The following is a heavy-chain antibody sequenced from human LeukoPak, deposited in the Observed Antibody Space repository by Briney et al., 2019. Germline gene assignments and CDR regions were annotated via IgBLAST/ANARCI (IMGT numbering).Heavy chain of an antibody. Sequence: PGGSLRLSCAASGLTFSSYWMHWVRQAPGKGLEWVSRINSDGSSTSYADSVKGRFTISRDNAKNTLYLQMNSLRAEDTAMYYCARGSGDHYYYYYAMDVWGQGTTVTVSS. CDR3: ARGSGDHYYYYYAMDV. D-gene: IGHD4-17*01. CDR1: GLTFSSYW. CDR2: INSDGSST. J-gene: IGHJ6*02. V-gene: IGHV3-74*01.